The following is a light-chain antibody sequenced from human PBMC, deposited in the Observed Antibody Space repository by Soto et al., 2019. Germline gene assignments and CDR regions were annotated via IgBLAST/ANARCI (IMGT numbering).Light chain of an antibody. J-gene: IGKJ5*01. V-gene: IGKV3-11*01. CDR3: QQRSNWPIT. CDR2: DAS. CDR1: QNIINY. Sequence: EIVLTQSPSTLSLSPGERATLSCRASQNIINYLAWYQQKPGQAPRLLIYDASNRATGIPAKFSGSGFGTDFTLTISSLEPADSAVYYCQQRSNWPITFGQGTRLAI.